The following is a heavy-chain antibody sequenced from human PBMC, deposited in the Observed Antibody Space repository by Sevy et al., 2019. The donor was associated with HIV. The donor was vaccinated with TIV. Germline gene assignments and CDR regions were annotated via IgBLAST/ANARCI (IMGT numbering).Heavy chain of an antibody. Sequence: GGSLRLSCAASGFTFDDYAMHWVRQAPGKGLEWVSGFSWNSGSIGYADSVKGRFTISRDNAKNSLYLQMSSLRAEDTALYYCAKALDSSGYLVLDYWGQGTLVTVSS. CDR3: AKALDSSGYLVLDY. CDR2: FSWNSGSI. J-gene: IGHJ4*02. CDR1: GFTFDDYA. V-gene: IGHV3-9*01. D-gene: IGHD3-22*01.